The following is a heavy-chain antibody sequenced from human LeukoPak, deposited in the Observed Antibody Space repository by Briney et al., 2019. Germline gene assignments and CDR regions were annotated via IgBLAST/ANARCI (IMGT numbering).Heavy chain of an antibody. D-gene: IGHD4-17*01. J-gene: IGHJ4*02. Sequence: GGTLRLSCAVSGFTFYNYGMSWVRQAPGKGLEWVSAITASGAATYIADSVKGRFVISRDNSKNTLYLQMNSLRAEDTAVYYCARESTVTTFGRGVMAYWGQGTLVTVSS. CDR3: ARESTVTTFGRGVMAY. V-gene: IGHV3-23*01. CDR1: GFTFYNYG. CDR2: ITASGAAT.